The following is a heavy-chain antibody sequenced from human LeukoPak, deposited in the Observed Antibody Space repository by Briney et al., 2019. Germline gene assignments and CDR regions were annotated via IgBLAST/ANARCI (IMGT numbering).Heavy chain of an antibody. V-gene: IGHV1-18*01. J-gene: IGHJ3*01. CDR1: VYRFYVYE. CDR3: ALADGNKSGTNAFDV. CDR2: ISTYTGRA. Sequence: ASVKDSCMSSVYRFYVYENLWVRQAPGHGRDYVGWISTYTGRANYAQKFQGRVSVITDTSTSTAYLELTNLTSSDTGLYYCALADGNKSGTNAFDVWGLGTMVTVAS.